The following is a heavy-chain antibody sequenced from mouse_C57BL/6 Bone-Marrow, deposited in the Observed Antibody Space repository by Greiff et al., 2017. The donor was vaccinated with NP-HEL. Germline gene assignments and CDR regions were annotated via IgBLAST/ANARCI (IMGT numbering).Heavy chain of an antibody. D-gene: IGHD1-1*01. CDR2: INPNYGTT. J-gene: IGHJ3*01. CDR3: ASFPITTVEVAD. V-gene: IGHV1-39*01. Sequence: EVQLQQSGPELVKPGASVKISCKASGYSFTDYNMNWVKQSPGQSLEWIGVINPNYGTTSYNQKFKGKATLTVDTSSSTAYMQLSSLTSEDSAVYYCASFPITTVEVADWGQGTPVTVSA. CDR1: GYSFTDYN.